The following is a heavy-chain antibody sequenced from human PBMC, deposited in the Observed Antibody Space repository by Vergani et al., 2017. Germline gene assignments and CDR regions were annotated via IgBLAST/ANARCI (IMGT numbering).Heavy chain of an antibody. D-gene: IGHD3-10*01. CDR1: GFTFSSYS. V-gene: IGHV3-21*01. CDR2: ISSSSSYI. Sequence: EVQLLESGGGSVQPGESLRLSCAASGFTFSSYSMNWVRQAPGKGLEWVSSISSSSSYIYYADSVKGRFTISRDNAKNSLYLQMNSLRAEDTAVYYCARDRDAMVRGEYFDYWGQGTLVTVSS. CDR3: ARDRDAMVRGEYFDY. J-gene: IGHJ4*02.